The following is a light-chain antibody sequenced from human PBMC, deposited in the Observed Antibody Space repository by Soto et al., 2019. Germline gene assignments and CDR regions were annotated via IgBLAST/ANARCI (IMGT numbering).Light chain of an antibody. V-gene: IGKV3-15*01. CDR2: GAS. CDR1: QSISSN. J-gene: IGKJ2*02. Sequence: EIVMTQSPATLSVSPGERATLSCRASQSISSNLAWYQQKPGQAPSLLLYGASTRATVIPARFSGSGSGADYPDTISRLQSEASAVYYCHQYTNWPPGTFGQGTQLEI. CDR3: HQYTNWPPGT.